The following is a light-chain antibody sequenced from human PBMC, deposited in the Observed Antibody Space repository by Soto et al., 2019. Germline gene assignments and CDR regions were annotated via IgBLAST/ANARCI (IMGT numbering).Light chain of an antibody. CDR1: QSVSSN. J-gene: IGKJ4*01. Sequence: EIVMTQSPATLSVSPGERATLSCRASQSVSSNLALYQQKPGQAPRLLIYVASTRATGIPARFSGSGSGTEFTLTISSLKYEDFAVYYCQQYNNWPLTFGGGTKVEIK. V-gene: IGKV3-15*01. CDR3: QQYNNWPLT. CDR2: VAS.